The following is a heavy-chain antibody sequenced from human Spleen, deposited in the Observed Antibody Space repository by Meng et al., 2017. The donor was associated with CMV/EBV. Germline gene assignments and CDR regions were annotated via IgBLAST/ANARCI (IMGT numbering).Heavy chain of an antibody. CDR1: GFTFDEYT. J-gene: IGHJ6*02. D-gene: IGHD2-21*01. CDR3: ARGGSGVVVIGISTYYYYAMDV. CDR2: ITWDGSST. V-gene: IGHV3-43*01. Sequence: GESLKISCAASGFTFDEYTMHWVRQAPGKGLEWVSLITWDGSSTYYADSVKGRFTISRDNAKKSLYLQMNSLRAEDTAVYYCARGGSGVVVIGISTYYYYAMDVWGQGTTVTVSS.